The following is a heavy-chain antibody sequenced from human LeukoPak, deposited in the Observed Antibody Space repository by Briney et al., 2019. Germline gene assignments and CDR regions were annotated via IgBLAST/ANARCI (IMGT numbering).Heavy chain of an antibody. J-gene: IGHJ4*02. D-gene: IGHD5-12*01. Sequence: ASVKVSCKASGGTFSSYAISWVRQAPGQGLEWIGAIIPIFGSANYAQKFQGRVTITADESTSTAYMELSSLRSEDTAVYYCARIGYSGYVWYFDYWGQGTLVTVSS. CDR2: IIPIFGSA. CDR1: GGTFSSYA. V-gene: IGHV1-69*13. CDR3: ARIGYSGYVWYFDY.